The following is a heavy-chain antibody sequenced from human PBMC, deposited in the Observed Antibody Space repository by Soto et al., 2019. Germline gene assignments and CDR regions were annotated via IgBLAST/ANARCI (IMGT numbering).Heavy chain of an antibody. V-gene: IGHV3-23*01. CDR3: AKHFAYGGPFDY. Sequence: HPGGSLRLSCAASGFTFSNYDMSWVRQAPGKGLEWVSSISGGGFNTYYADSVKGRFTISRDNSKNTLYLQMNSLRAEDTAVYYCAKHFAYGGPFDYWGQGTLVTVSS. D-gene: IGHD4-17*01. J-gene: IGHJ4*02. CDR2: ISGGGFNT. CDR1: GFTFSNYD.